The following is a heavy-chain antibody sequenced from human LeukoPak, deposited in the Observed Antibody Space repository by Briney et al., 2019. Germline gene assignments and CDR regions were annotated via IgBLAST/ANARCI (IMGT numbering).Heavy chain of an antibody. CDR1: GFTFSSYG. J-gene: IGHJ4*02. CDR3: AKSFTSSSSDY. D-gene: IGHD6-13*01. Sequence: GGSLRLSCAASGFTFSSYGMHWVRQAPGKGLEWVAVISYDGSNKYYADSVKGRFSISRDNSENTLYLQMNCLRADDTAVYSCAKSFTSSSSDYWGQGTLVTVSS. V-gene: IGHV3-30*18. CDR2: ISYDGSNK.